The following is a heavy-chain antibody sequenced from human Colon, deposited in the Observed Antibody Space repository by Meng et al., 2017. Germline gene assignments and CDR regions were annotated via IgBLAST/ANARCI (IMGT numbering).Heavy chain of an antibody. CDR3: ARDNDGWSPFDY. V-gene: IGHV4-59*01. J-gene: IGHJ4*02. CDR2: IYHSATT. D-gene: IGHD6-19*01. Sequence: SETLSLTCTVSGGSISSYYWSWIRQPPGKGLEWIGYIYHSATTNYNPSLKSRVTIPVDSSNNQFSLKLSSVTAADTAVYYCARDNDGWSPFDYWGQGTLVTVSS. CDR1: GGSISSYY.